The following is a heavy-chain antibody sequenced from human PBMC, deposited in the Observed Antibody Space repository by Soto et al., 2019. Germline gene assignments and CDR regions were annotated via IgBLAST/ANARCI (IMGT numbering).Heavy chain of an antibody. J-gene: IGHJ4*02. CDR2: IFWDDDA. D-gene: IGHD6-19*01. CDR1: GFSLSTNGVA. V-gene: IGHV2-5*02. CDR3: THTSGHSSTGADN. Sequence: QITLRESGPALVKPTQTLTLTCTFSGFSLSTNGVAVGWIRQPPGKALEWLALIFWDDDARYSPSLNSRLTITKDTSNHQVVLIMTNMDPVDTGTYYCTHTSGHSSTGADNWGQGTQVTVSS.